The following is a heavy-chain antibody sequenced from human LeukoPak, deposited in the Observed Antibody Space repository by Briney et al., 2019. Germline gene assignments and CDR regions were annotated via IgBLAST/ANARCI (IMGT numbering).Heavy chain of an antibody. V-gene: IGHV3-11*01. Sequence: GGSLRLSCAASGFTFSHHYMSWIRQAPGKGLEWISYITRSGAFYADSVKGRFTISRDNAKNSLYLQMNSLRVEDTGVYYCARDGDTTSKVDYLGQGTLVTVSS. CDR1: GFTFSHHY. D-gene: IGHD7-27*01. CDR2: ITRSGA. J-gene: IGHJ4*02. CDR3: ARDGDTTSKVDY.